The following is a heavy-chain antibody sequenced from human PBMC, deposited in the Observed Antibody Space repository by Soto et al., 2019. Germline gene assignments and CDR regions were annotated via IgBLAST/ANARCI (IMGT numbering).Heavy chain of an antibody. CDR3: VRRYCSSTSCFTTTDRDAFDI. D-gene: IGHD2-2*01. J-gene: IGHJ3*02. V-gene: IGHV5-51*01. Sequence: EVQLVQSGAEVKKPGESLKISCKGSGYSFTTYWIGWVRQMPGKGLEWMGIIYPGDSDTRYSPSFQGQVTISADKSISTAYLQWSSLKASGTAMYYCVRRYCSSTSCFTTTDRDAFDIWGQGTMVTVSS. CDR2: IYPGDSDT. CDR1: GYSFTTYW.